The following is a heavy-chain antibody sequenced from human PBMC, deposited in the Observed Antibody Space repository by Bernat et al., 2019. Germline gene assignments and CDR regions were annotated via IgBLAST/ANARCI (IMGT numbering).Heavy chain of an antibody. CDR1: GFSFGSYA. CDR2: ISSNGGST. CDR3: ARTLYPGPYYYYGMDV. J-gene: IGHJ6*02. Sequence: EVQLVESGGGLVQPGGSLRLSCAASGFSFGSYAMHWVRQAPGKGLDYVSAISSNGGSTYYANSVKGRFTISRDNSKNTLYLQMGSLRAEDMAVYYCARTLYPGPYYYYGMDVWGQGTTVTVSS. D-gene: IGHD2-2*02. V-gene: IGHV3-64*01.